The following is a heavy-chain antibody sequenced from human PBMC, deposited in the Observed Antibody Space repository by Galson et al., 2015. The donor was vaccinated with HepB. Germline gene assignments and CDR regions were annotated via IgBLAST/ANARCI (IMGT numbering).Heavy chain of an antibody. J-gene: IGHJ4*02. CDR1: GFSFSSHA. V-gene: IGHV3-23*01. Sequence: SLRLSCAASGFSFSSHAMNWVRQAPGKGLEWVSRISGSGYSTSYADSVKGRFSISRDNSKNTLFLQMNSLRVEDTAVYYCAKDTRFYGAGTYCNDYWGQGTPVTVSS. D-gene: IGHD3-10*01. CDR3: AKDTRFYGAGTYCNDY. CDR2: ISGSGYST.